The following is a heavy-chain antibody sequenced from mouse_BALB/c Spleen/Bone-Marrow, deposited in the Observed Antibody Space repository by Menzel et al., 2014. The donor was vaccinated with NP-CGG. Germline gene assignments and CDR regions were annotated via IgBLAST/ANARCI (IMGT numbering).Heavy chain of an antibody. CDR3: ARNLLLRRAMDY. Sequence: VQLVESGPGLVQPSQSLSITCTVSGFSLTSYGVHWVRQSPGKGLEWLGVIWSGGSTDYNAAFISRLSISKDNSKSRVFFKMNSLQANDTAIYYCARNLLLRRAMDYWGQGTSVTVSS. J-gene: IGHJ4*01. CDR1: GFSLTSYG. D-gene: IGHD1-1*01. V-gene: IGHV2-2*02. CDR2: IWSGGST.